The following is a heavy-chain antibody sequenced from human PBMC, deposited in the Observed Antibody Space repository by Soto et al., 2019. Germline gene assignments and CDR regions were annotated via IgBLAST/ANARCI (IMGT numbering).Heavy chain of an antibody. J-gene: IGHJ3*02. Sequence: QVQLVESGGGVVQPGRSLRLSCAASGFTFSSYGMHWVRQAPGKGLEWVAVISYDGSNKYYADSVKGRFTISRDNSKNTLYLQMNSQRAEDTAVYYCAKDLGHGGRGAFDIWGQGTMVTVSS. V-gene: IGHV3-30*18. CDR1: GFTFSSYG. CDR2: ISYDGSNK. CDR3: AKDLGHGGRGAFDI. D-gene: IGHD7-27*01.